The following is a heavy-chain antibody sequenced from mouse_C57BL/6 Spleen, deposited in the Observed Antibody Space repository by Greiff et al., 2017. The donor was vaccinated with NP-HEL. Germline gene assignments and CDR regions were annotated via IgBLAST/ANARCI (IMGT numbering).Heavy chain of an antibody. Sequence: QVQLQQSGAELVRPGTSVKVSCKASGYAFTNYLIEWVKQRPGQGLEWIGVINPGSGGTNYNEKFKGKATLTADKSSSTAYMQLSSLTSEDSAVYFCARLYYEGGFAYWGQGTLVTVSA. CDR2: INPGSGGT. CDR3: ARLYYEGGFAY. V-gene: IGHV1-54*01. J-gene: IGHJ3*01. D-gene: IGHD2-4*01. CDR1: GYAFTNYL.